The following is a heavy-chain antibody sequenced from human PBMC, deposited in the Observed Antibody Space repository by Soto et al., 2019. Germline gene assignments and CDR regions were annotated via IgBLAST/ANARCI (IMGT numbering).Heavy chain of an antibody. V-gene: IGHV3-21*01. CDR1: GFAFNNYG. D-gene: IGHD2-2*01. J-gene: IGHJ4*02. CDR3: AGEDSIIIPAVSDF. CDR2: ISKSGYT. Sequence: GGSLRLSCTVSGFAFNNYGINWVRQAPGKGLEWVSSISKSGYTYYSDSVKGRFTISRDNAKNSVSLQMNTLRVEDTAVYYCAGEDSIIIPAVSDFWGQVTLVTVSS.